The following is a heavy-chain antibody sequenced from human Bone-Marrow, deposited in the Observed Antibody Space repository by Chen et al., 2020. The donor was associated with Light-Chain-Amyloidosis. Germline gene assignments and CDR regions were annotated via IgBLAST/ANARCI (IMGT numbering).Heavy chain of an antibody. CDR3: ARRRDGYNFDY. J-gene: IGHJ4*02. Sequence: EVKKPGESLKISCKGSGYTFPNYWIGWVRQMPGKGLEWMGVIYPDDSDARYSPSFEGQVNISADKSITTAYLQWRSLKASDTAMYYCARRRDGYNFDYWGQGTLVTVSS. CDR1: GYTFPNYW. D-gene: IGHD5-12*01. V-gene: IGHV5-51*01. CDR2: IYPDDSDA.